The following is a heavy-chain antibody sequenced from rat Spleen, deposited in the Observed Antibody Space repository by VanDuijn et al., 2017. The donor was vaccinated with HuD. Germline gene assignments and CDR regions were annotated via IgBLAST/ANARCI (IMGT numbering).Heavy chain of an antibody. CDR1: GFTFSDYN. D-gene: IGHD5-1*01. J-gene: IGHJ3*01. V-gene: IGHV5-20*01. CDR3: TTDGQGARFTY. Sequence: EVRLVESGGGLVRPGRSLRLSCAASGFTFSDYNMAWVRQAPKKGLEWVAYISFDAGTTYYRDSVKARFTISRDNAKSTLYLQMDSLRSEDTATYYCTTDGQGARFTYWGQGTLVTVSS. CDR2: ISFDAGTT.